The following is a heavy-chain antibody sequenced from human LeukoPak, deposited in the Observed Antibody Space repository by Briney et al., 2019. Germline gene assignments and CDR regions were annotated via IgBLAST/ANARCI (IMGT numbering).Heavy chain of an antibody. J-gene: IGHJ4*02. CDR1: GGSFSGYY. D-gene: IGHD2-2*01. CDR3: ARGGDKYQLLRIAGAYDY. Sequence: SETLSLTCAVYGGSFSGYYWSWIRQPPGKGLEWIGEIKHSGSTNYNPSLKSRVTISVDTSKNQFSLKLSSVTAADTAVYYCARGGDKYQLLRIAGAYDYWGQGTLVTVSS. CDR2: IKHSGST. V-gene: IGHV4-34*01.